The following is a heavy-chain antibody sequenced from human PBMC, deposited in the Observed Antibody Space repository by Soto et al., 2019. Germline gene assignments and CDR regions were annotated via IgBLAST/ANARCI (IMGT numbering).Heavy chain of an antibody. J-gene: IGHJ6*02. V-gene: IGHV3-30-3*01. CDR1: GFTFSSYA. Sequence: QVQLVESGGGVVQPGRSLRLSCAASGFTFSSYAMHWVRQAPGKGLEWVAVISYDGSNKYYADSVKGRFTISRDNSKNTQYLQMNSLRAEDTAVYYCARDSPQGGMDVWGQGTTVTVSS. CDR3: ARDSPQGGMDV. CDR2: ISYDGSNK.